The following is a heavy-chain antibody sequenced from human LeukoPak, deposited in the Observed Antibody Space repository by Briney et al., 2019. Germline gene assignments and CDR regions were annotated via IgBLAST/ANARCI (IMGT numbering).Heavy chain of an antibody. Sequence: GGSLRLSCAASGFTVSSNYMSWVRQAPGKGLEWVSVIYSGGSTYYADSVKGRFTISRDNSKNTLYLQMNSLRAEDTAVYYFARATGLDVWFDPWGQGTLVTVSS. J-gene: IGHJ5*02. V-gene: IGHV3-66*01. CDR1: GFTVSSNY. D-gene: IGHD3-16*01. CDR2: IYSGGST. CDR3: ARATGLDVWFDP.